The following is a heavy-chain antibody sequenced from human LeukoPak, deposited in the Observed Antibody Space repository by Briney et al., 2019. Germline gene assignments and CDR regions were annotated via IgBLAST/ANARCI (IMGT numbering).Heavy chain of an antibody. Sequence: ASVKVSCKASGYTFTSYYMHWVRQAPGQGLEWMGWINPKSGGTNYAQKFQGRVTMTRDTSISTAYMELSRLRSDDTAVYYCARGQGPDYFDYWGQGTLVTVSS. CDR2: INPKSGGT. CDR1: GYTFTSYY. V-gene: IGHV1-2*02. CDR3: ARGQGPDYFDY. J-gene: IGHJ4*02.